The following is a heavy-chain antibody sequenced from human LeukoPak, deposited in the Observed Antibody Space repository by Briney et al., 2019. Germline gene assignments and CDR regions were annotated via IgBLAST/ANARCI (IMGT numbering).Heavy chain of an antibody. Sequence: APVKVSCKASGYTFTSYYMHWVRQAPGQGLEWMGIINPSGGSTSYAQKFQGRVTMTRGMSTSTVYMELSSLRSEDTAVYYCAFFEYSSSSSHYWGQGTLVTVSS. CDR3: AFFEYSSSSSHY. V-gene: IGHV1-46*01. CDR1: GYTFTSYY. D-gene: IGHD6-6*01. CDR2: INPSGGST. J-gene: IGHJ4*02.